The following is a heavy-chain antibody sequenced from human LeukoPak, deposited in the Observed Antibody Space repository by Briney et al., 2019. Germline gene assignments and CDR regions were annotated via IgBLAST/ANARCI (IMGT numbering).Heavy chain of an antibody. V-gene: IGHV3-21*01. CDR2: ISSSSSYI. Sequence: GGSLRLSCAASGFTFSSYSTNWVRQAPGKGLEWVSSISSSSSYIYYADSVKGRFTISRDNAKNSLYLQMNSLRAEDTAVYYCARGAAAGTVTAKWGQGTLVTVSS. CDR1: GFTFSSYS. D-gene: IGHD6-13*01. J-gene: IGHJ4*02. CDR3: ARGAAAGTVTAK.